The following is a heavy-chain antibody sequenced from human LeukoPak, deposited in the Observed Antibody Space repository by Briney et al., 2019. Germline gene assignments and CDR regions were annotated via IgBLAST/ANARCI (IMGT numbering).Heavy chain of an antibody. V-gene: IGHV4-39*01. Sequence: SETLSLTCTVSGGSISSSSYYWGWIRQPPGKGLEWIGSIYYSGSTYYNPSLKSRVTISVDTSKNQISLKLSSVTAADTAVYYCARHRGRYYCSSTSCYPYYFDYWGQGTLVTVSS. CDR1: GGSISSSSYY. CDR2: IYYSGST. J-gene: IGHJ4*02. CDR3: ARHRGRYYCSSTSCYPYYFDY. D-gene: IGHD2-2*01.